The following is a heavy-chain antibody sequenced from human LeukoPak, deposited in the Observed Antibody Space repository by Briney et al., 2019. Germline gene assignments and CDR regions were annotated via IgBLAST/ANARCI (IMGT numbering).Heavy chain of an antibody. CDR1: GGTFSSYA. CDR2: IIPIFGTA. V-gene: IGHV1-69*13. CDR3: AREWDLVHSHYYYGMDV. Sequence: GASVKVSCTASGGTFSSYAISWVRQAPGQGLEWMGGIIPIFGTANYAQKFQGRVTITADESTSTAYMELSSLRSEDTAVYYCAREWDLVHSHYYYGMDVWGQGTTVTVSS. D-gene: IGHD6-6*01. J-gene: IGHJ6*02.